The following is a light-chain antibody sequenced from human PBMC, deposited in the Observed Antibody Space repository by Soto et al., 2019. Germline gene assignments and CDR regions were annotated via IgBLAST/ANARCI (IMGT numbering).Light chain of an antibody. CDR2: DAS. CDR3: QQYNSYSRT. J-gene: IGKJ1*01. CDR1: QSISDS. Sequence: DIQMTQSPSTLSTSIGDIVTITCRASQSISDSLAWYQQKPGKAPFLLISDASNLESGVPSRFRGSGYGTELTLTISSMKNDDFETYYCQQYNSYSRTFGHGTKVDIK. V-gene: IGKV1-5*01.